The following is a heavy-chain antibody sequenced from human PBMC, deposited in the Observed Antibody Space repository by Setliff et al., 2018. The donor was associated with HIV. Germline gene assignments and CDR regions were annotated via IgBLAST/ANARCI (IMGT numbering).Heavy chain of an antibody. J-gene: IGHJ6*02. CDR3: AKDQGCSRTSCYGNYYYGMDV. CDR2: IYSSGST. Sequence: SETLSLTCTVSGGSISSGSYYWSWIRQPAGKGLEWIGRIYSSGSTNYNPSLESRVTISVDTSKNQFSLKLSSVTAADTAVYYCAKDQGCSRTSCYGNYYYGMDVWGQGTTVTVSS. V-gene: IGHV4-61*02. CDR1: GGSISSGSYY. D-gene: IGHD2-2*01.